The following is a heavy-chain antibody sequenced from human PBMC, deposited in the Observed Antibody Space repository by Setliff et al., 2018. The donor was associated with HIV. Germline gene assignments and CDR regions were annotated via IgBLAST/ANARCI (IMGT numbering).Heavy chain of an antibody. V-gene: IGHV3-74*03. CDR3: TRGGVGYGNFEF. D-gene: IGHD5-12*01. CDR2: IYTAANTA. J-gene: IGHJ1*01. Sequence: PGGSLRLSCIGSGFSLSSYWMHWVRQVPGKGLVWVSRIYTAANTATYADSVKGRFTISRDDAKNTLYLQMNSLTVEDTAVYYCTRGGVGYGNFEFWGQGALVTVSS. CDR1: GFSLSSYW.